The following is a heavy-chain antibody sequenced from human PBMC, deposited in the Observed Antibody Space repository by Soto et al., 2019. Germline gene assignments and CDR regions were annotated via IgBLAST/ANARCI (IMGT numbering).Heavy chain of an antibody. Sequence: ASVKVSCKASGYTFTSSDVNWVRQATGQGLEWMGWMNPNSGNTDYTQKFQGRVTVTTDTSISTAYMELSSLRPEDMAVYYCARRARPDFYYMDVWGKGTTVTVSS. CDR2: MNPNSGNT. V-gene: IGHV1-8*01. J-gene: IGHJ6*03. D-gene: IGHD6-6*01. CDR1: GYTFTSSD. CDR3: ARRARPDFYYMDV.